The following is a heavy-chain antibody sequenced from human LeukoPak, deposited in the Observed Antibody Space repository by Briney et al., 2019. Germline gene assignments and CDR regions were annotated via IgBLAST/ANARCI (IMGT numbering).Heavy chain of an antibody. D-gene: IGHD3-22*01. CDR2: ISAYNGNT. CDR1: GYTFTSYG. Sequence: GASVKVSCKASGYTFTSYGISWVRQAPGQGLEWMGWISAYNGNTNYAQKLQGRVTMTTVTSTSTAYMELRSLRSDDTAVYYCARVFHDSSGYYPYYFDYWGQGTLVPVYS. V-gene: IGHV1-18*01. J-gene: IGHJ4*02. CDR3: ARVFHDSSGYYPYYFDY.